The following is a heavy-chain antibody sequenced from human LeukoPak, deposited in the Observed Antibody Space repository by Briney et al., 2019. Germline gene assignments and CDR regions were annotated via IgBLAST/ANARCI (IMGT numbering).Heavy chain of an antibody. D-gene: IGHD5-12*01. CDR3: ARRLRLIDNWFDP. J-gene: IGHJ5*02. CDR1: GFTFSSYA. V-gene: IGHV3-23*01. CDR2: ISGSGGST. Sequence: GGSLRLSCAASGFTFSSYAMSWVRQAPGKGLEWVSAISGSGGSTYYADSVKGRFTISRDNSKNTLYLQMNSLRSEDTAVYYCARRLRLIDNWFDPWGQGTLVTVSS.